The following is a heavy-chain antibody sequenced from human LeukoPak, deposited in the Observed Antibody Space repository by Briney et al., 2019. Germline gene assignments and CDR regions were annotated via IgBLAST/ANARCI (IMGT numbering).Heavy chain of an antibody. CDR2: MNPNSGNT. V-gene: IGHV1-8*01. CDR3: ARASAFDSSGYQTY. D-gene: IGHD3-22*01. Sequence: ASVKVSCKASGYTFTSYDINWVRQATGQGLEWMGWMNPNSGNTGYAQKFQGRVTMTRNTSISTAYMELSSLRSEDTAVYYCARASAFDSSGYQTYWGQGTLVTVSS. J-gene: IGHJ4*02. CDR1: GYTFTSYD.